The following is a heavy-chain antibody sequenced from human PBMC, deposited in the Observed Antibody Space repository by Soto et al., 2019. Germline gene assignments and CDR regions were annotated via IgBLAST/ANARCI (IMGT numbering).Heavy chain of an antibody. D-gene: IGHD3-3*02. CDR1: GFTFSSYG. V-gene: IGHV3-30*18. Sequence: LRLSCAASGFTFSSYGMHWVRQAPGKGLEWVAVISYDGSNKYYADSVKGRFTISRDNSKNTLYLQMNSLRAEDTAVYYCAKDLAPNYYYYGMDVWGQGTTVTVSS. CDR3: AKDLAPNYYYYGMDV. J-gene: IGHJ6*02. CDR2: ISYDGSNK.